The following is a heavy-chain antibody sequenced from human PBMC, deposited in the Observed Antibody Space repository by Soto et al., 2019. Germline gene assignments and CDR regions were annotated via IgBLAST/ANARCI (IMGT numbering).Heavy chain of an antibody. Sequence: QVQLQQWGAGLLKPSETLSLTCAVYGGSFSGYYWSWIRQPPGKGLEWIGEINHSGSTNYNPSLKSRVTISVDTSKNQFSLKLSSVTAADTAVYYCARVFGSSPKTYYYYGMDVWGQGTTVTVSS. V-gene: IGHV4-34*01. J-gene: IGHJ6*02. D-gene: IGHD6-6*01. CDR1: GGSFSGYY. CDR2: INHSGST. CDR3: ARVFGSSPKTYYYYGMDV.